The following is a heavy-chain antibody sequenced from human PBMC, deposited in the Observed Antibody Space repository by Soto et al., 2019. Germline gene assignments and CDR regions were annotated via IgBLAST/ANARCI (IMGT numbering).Heavy chain of an antibody. J-gene: IGHJ2*01. V-gene: IGHV3-48*01. CDR2: ISSSSSTI. Sequence: GGSLRVSWAAAGCTFGSYGGNWVRQAPGKGLEWVSYISSSSSTIYYADSVKGRFTISRDNAKNSLYLQMNSLRAEDTAVYYCARDLSTVYWYFDLWGRGTLVTVSS. D-gene: IGHD4-17*01. CDR3: ARDLSTVYWYFDL. CDR1: GCTFGSYG.